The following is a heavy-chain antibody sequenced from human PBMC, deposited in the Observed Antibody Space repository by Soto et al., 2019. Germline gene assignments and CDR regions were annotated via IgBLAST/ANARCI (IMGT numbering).Heavy chain of an antibody. CDR3: ARDFTFGELLSFDY. Sequence: EVQLVESGGGLVKPGGSLRLSCAASGFTFSSYSMNWVRQAPGKGLEWVSSISSSSSYIYYADAVKGRFTISRDNAKNSLYLQMNSLRAEDTAVYYCARDFTFGELLSFDYWGQGTLVTVSS. J-gene: IGHJ4*02. CDR1: GFTFSSYS. D-gene: IGHD3-10*01. CDR2: ISSSSSYI. V-gene: IGHV3-21*01.